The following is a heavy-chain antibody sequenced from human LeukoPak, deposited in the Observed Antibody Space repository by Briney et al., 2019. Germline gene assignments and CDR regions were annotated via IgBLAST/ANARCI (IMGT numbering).Heavy chain of an antibody. CDR1: GGSFSGYY. CDR3: ARPGYCSNSTCYSRFDP. D-gene: IGHD2-2*01. V-gene: IGHV4-34*01. CDR2: INHSGST. J-gene: IGHJ5*02. Sequence: SETLSLTCAVYGGSFSGYYWSWIRQPPGKGLEWIGEINHSGSTNYNPSLKSRVTISVDTSKKQFSLKLRSVTAVDTAVYYCARPGYCSNSTCYSRFDPWGQGTLVTVSS.